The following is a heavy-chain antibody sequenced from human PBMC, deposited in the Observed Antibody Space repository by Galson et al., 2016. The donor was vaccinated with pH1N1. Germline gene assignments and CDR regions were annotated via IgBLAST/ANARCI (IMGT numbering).Heavy chain of an antibody. D-gene: IGHD2-21*01. CDR2: VNPENGDT. Sequence: SVKVSCKASGYTFTGHYMHWVRQAPGRGLEWMGWVNPENGDTKYAQKFQDRVTMTRDTSNSTAYMEANRLTSDDTAVYYCARIIRYSSGLDPWGQGTLVTVSS. V-gene: IGHV1-2*02. CDR3: ARIIRYSSGLDP. J-gene: IGHJ5*02. CDR1: GYTFTGHY.